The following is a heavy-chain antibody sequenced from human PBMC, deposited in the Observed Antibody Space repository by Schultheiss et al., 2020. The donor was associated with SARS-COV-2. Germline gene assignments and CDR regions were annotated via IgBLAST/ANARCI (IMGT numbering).Heavy chain of an antibody. J-gene: IGHJ4*02. Sequence: GGSLRLSCAASGFTFDDYGMSWVRQVPGKGLVWVSRINSDGSSTSYADSVKGRFTISRDNAKNSLYLQMNSLRAEDTAVYYCARGLGIAVAGADYWGQGTLVTVSS. CDR1: GFTFDDYG. D-gene: IGHD6-19*01. CDR3: ARGLGIAVAGADY. CDR2: INSDGSST. V-gene: IGHV3-74*01.